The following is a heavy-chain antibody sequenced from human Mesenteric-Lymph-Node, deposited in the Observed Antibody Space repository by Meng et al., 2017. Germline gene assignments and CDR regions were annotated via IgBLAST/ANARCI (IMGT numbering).Heavy chain of an antibody. Sequence: ASVKVSCKASGYTFTSYYMHWVRQAPGQGLEWMGIINPSGGSTSYAQKFQGRVTMTRDTSTSTAYMELRSLRSDDTAVYYCARDVVVLNVRSYYDILTGPPDYWGQGTLVTVSS. J-gene: IGHJ4*02. CDR2: INPSGGST. CDR1: GYTFTSYY. V-gene: IGHV1-46*01. D-gene: IGHD3-9*01. CDR3: ARDVVVLNVRSYYDILTGPPDY.